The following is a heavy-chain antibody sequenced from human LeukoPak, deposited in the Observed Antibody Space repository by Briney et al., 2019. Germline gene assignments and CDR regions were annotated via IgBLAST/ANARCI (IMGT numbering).Heavy chain of an antibody. V-gene: IGHV3-30*02. D-gene: IGHD6-13*01. J-gene: IGHJ4*02. CDR1: GFTFSSYG. CDR2: MRYDGNDK. Sequence: PGGSLRLSCAASGFTFSSYGMHWVRQAPGKGLEWVAFMRYDGNDKYYADSVKGRFTISRDNSKNTLYLQMNSLRVEDTAVYYCTRDRDSSGSWEINFDYWGQGTLVTVSS. CDR3: TRDRDSSGSWEINFDY.